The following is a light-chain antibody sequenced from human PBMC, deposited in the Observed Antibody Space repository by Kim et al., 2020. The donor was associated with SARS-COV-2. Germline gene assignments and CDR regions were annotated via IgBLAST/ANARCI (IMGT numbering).Light chain of an antibody. V-gene: IGKV1-5*03. J-gene: IGKJ2*01. CDR2: KAS. CDR3: QKYDSYPHT. Sequence: SASRGHRVTITCRASQSISTWVAWYQQKPGKAPNLLIFKASYLETGVPSRFSGSGAGTEFTLTISSLQPDDFATYYCQKYDSYPHTFGQGTKLEI. CDR1: QSISTW.